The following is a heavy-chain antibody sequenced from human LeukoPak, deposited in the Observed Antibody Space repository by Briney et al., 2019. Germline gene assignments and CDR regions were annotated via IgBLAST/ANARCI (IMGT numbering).Heavy chain of an antibody. J-gene: IGHJ4*02. CDR1: GASISSSGFS. V-gene: IGHV4-39*01. CDR3: ARHRTTVDPVDY. CDR2: IYHTGST. Sequence: SETLSLTCTVSGASISSSGFSWGWIRQPPGKGLEYIGNIYHTGSTYYNPSLKSRVSISVDTSKNQFSLKLSSVTAADTAVYYCARHRTTVDPVDYWGQGTLVTVSS. D-gene: IGHD4-11*01.